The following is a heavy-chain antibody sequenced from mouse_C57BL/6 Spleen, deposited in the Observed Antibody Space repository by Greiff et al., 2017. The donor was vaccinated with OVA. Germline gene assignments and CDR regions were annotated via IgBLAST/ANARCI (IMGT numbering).Heavy chain of an antibody. D-gene: IGHD2-4*01. CDR2: ISYDGSN. J-gene: IGHJ3*01. Sequence: ESGPGLVKPSQSLSLTCSVTGYSITSGYYWNWIRQFPGNKLEWMGYISYDGSNNYNPTLKNRIAITRDTSKNQFFLKLNSVTTEDTATYYCARESYDYEFAYWGQGTLVTVSA. CDR3: ARESYDYEFAY. CDR1: GYSITSGYY. V-gene: IGHV3-6*01.